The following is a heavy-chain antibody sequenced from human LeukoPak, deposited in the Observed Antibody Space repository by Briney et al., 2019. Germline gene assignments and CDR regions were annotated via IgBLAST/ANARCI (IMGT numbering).Heavy chain of an antibody. CDR2: INHSGST. CDR1: GGSFSGYY. Sequence: SETLSLTCAVYGGSFSGYYRSWIRQPPGKGLEWIGEINHSGSTNYNPSLKSRVTISVDTSKNQFSLKLSSVTAADTAVYYCARGPFPYDAFDIWGQGTMVTVSS. CDR3: ARGPFPYDAFDI. J-gene: IGHJ3*02. V-gene: IGHV4-34*01.